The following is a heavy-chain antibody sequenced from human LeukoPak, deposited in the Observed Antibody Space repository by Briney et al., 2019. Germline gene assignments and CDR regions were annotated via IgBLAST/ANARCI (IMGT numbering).Heavy chain of an antibody. J-gene: IGHJ5*02. CDR1: GFTFDDYA. CDR3: VRDAGNSGYGCDL. CDR2: ISWNSGSI. V-gene: IGHV3-9*01. D-gene: IGHD5-12*01. Sequence: GGSLRLSCAASGFTFDDYAMHWVRQAPGKGLEWVSGISWNSGSIGYADSVKGRFTISRDNVRNSLYLQMNSLRAEDTAMYYCVRDAGNSGYGCDLWGQGTLVTVSS.